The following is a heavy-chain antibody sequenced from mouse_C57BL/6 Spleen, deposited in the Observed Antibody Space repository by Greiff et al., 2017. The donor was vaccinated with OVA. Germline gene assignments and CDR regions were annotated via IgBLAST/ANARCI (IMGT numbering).Heavy chain of an antibody. CDR3: TTDYPRFAY. J-gene: IGHJ3*01. CDR2: IDPENGDT. V-gene: IGHV14-4*01. D-gene: IGHD5-5*01. CDR1: GFNIKDDY. Sequence: EVQLQQSGAELVRPGASVKLSCTASGFNIKDDYMHWVKQRPEQGLEWIGWIDPENGDTEYASKFQGKATITADTSSNTAYLQLSSLTSEDTAVYYCTTDYPRFAYWGQGTLVTVSA.